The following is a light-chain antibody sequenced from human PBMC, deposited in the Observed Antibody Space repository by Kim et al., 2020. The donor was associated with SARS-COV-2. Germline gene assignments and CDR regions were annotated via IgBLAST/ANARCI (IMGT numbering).Light chain of an antibody. V-gene: IGLV1-40*01. CDR3: QSYDSSLYV. CDR2: GNT. Sequence: PGERVTLSCTGSSSNIGAGYDVHWYQQLPGTAPKLLIYGNTNRPSGVPDRFSGSKSGTSASLAITWLQAEDEADYYCQSYDSSLYVFGTGTKVTVL. CDR1: SSNIGAGYD. J-gene: IGLJ1*01.